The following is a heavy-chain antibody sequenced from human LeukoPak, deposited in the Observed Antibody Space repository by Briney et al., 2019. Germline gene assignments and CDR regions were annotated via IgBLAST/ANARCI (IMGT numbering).Heavy chain of an antibody. CDR2: ISGTGGST. CDR1: GFTFSSYG. J-gene: IGHJ6*03. V-gene: IGHV3-23*01. CDR3: ASNQRTHYYYYYMDV. D-gene: IGHD1-14*01. Sequence: GGSLRLSCAASGFTFSSYGMSWVRQAPGKGLEWVSSISGTGGSTYYADSVKGRFTISRDNSKNTLYLQMNSLRAEDTAVYYCASNQRTHYYYYYMDVWGKGTTVTISS.